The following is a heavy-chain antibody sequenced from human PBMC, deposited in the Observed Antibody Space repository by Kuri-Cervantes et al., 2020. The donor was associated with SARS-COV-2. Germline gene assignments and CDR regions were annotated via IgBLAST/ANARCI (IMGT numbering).Heavy chain of an antibody. V-gene: IGHV4-38-2*02. D-gene: IGHD3-3*01. Sequence: SETLSLTCSVSGYSISGSYYWGWIRQPPGKGQEWIGSIYHSGSTYYNPYLKSRVTISVDTSKNQFSLKLSSVTAADTAVYYCARMYYDFWSGYYKYYFDYWGQGTLVTVSS. CDR1: GYSISGSYY. CDR2: IYHSGST. J-gene: IGHJ4*02. CDR3: ARMYYDFWSGYYKYYFDY.